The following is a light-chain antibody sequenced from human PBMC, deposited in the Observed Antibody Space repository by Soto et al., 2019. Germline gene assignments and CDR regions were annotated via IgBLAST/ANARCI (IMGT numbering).Light chain of an antibody. Sequence: DIQMTQSPSTLAASLGDRVTITCGAGQTISSCVAWYQQKPGKVPRLLIYDASSLESGVPSRFRGSGSGTEFTLTISSLQPDDFETYYCQHYNSFSWTFGQGTQVDI. J-gene: IGKJ1*01. CDR1: QTISSC. CDR2: DAS. CDR3: QHYNSFSWT. V-gene: IGKV1-5*01.